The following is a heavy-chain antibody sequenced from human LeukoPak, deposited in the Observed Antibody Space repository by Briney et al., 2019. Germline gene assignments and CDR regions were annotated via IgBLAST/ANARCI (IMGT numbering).Heavy chain of an antibody. CDR2: ISYDGSNK. J-gene: IGHJ4*02. CDR3: AKDSRSSFCLDY. V-gene: IGHV3-30-3*01. CDR1: GFTFSSYA. Sequence: GGSLRLSCAASGFTFSSYAMHWVRQAPGKGLEWVAVISYDGSNKYYADSVKGRFTISRDNSKNTLYLQMNSLRAEDTAVYYCAKDSRSSFCLDYWGQGTLVTVSS. D-gene: IGHD6-13*01.